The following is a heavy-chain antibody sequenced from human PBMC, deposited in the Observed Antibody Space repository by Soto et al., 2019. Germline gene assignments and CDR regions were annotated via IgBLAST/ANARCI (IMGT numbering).Heavy chain of an antibody. CDR1: GFTFSGSA. CDR3: TRRVGIAEPRYYYYGMDV. V-gene: IGHV3-73*01. D-gene: IGHD6-13*01. CDR2: IRSKANSYAT. J-gene: IGHJ6*02. Sequence: PGGSLRLSCAASGFTFSGSAMHWVRQASGKGLEWVGRIRSKANSYATAYAASVEGRFTISRDDSKNTAYLQMNSLKTEDTAVYYCTRRVGIAEPRYYYYGMDVWGQGTTVTVSS.